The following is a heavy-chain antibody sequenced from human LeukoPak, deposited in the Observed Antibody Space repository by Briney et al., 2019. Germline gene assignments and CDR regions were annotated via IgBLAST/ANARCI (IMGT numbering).Heavy chain of an antibody. D-gene: IGHD1-1*01. V-gene: IGHV3-21*01. CDR3: ARDRVRDPSGGTTGRNYFDY. J-gene: IGHJ4*02. CDR1: GFTFSSYS. CDR2: ISSSSSYI. Sequence: GGSLRLSCAASGFTFSSYSMNWVRQAPGKGLEWVSSISSSSSYIYYADSVKGRFTISRDNAKNSLYLQMNSLRAEDTAVYYCARDRVRDPSGGTTGRNYFDYWGRGTLVTVSS.